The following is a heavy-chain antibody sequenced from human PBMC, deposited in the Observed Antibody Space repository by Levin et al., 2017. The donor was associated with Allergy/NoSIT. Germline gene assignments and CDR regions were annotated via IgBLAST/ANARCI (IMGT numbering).Heavy chain of an antibody. J-gene: IGHJ6*03. CDR2: VFGGNGKA. Sequence: ASVKVSCKASGYTFTSYHIHWVRQAPGQGLEWMGWVFGGNGKARYSGQLQGRVTITTDTSATTAYMELRSLTSEDTAVYYCARGLEWFRELPFDHYMDVWGKGTTVTVSS. CDR3: ARGLEWFRELPFDHYMDV. D-gene: IGHD3-16*02. CDR1: GYTFTSYH. V-gene: IGHV1-3*01.